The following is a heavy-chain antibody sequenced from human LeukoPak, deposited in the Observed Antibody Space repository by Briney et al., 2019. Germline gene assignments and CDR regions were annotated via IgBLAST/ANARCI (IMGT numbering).Heavy chain of an antibody. CDR3: ARDGDQGFDY. CDR1: GYTLTELS. D-gene: IGHD2-21*01. Sequence: GASVKVSCKVSGYTLTELSMHWVRQAPGKGLEWMGGIIPIFGTANYAQKFQGRVTITTDESTSTAYMELRSLRSDDTAVYYCARDGDQGFDYWGQGTLVTVSS. CDR2: IIPIFGTA. J-gene: IGHJ4*02. V-gene: IGHV1-69*05.